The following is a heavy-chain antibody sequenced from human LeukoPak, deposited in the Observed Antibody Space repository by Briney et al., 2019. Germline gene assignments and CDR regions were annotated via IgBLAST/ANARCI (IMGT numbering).Heavy chain of an antibody. CDR1: GGSISSYY. CDR2: IYYSGSS. D-gene: IGHD3-22*01. CDR3: ARGASYYYDSSSNHFDY. J-gene: IGHJ4*02. Sequence: SETLSLTCTVSGGSISSYYWSWIRQPPGKGLEWIGYIYYSGSSNYNPSLKSRVTISVDTSKNQFSLKLSSVTAADTAVYYCARGASYYYDSSSNHFDYWGQGTLVTVSS. V-gene: IGHV4-59*08.